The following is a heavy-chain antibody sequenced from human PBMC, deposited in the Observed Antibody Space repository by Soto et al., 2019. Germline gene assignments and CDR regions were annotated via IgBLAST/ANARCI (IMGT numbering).Heavy chain of an antibody. Sequence: DVQLVESGGGLVQPGRSLRLSCAASGFTFDDYAMHWVRQAPGKGLEWVSGISWHSGSIGYADSVKGRFTISRDNAKNSLYLQMNSLRAEDTALYYCAKDIKVTTKAYAFYIWGQGTMVTVAS. CDR2: ISWHSGSI. J-gene: IGHJ3*02. CDR3: AKDIKVTTKAYAFYI. V-gene: IGHV3-9*01. D-gene: IGHD4-17*01. CDR1: GFTFDDYA.